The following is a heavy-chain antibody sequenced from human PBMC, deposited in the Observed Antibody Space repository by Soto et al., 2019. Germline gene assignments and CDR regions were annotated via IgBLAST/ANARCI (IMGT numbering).Heavy chain of an antibody. V-gene: IGHV3-23*01. CDR3: AKDIVGAPTEGGYYYYGMDV. J-gene: IGHJ6*02. CDR1: GFTFSSYA. D-gene: IGHD1-26*01. CDR2: ISGSGGST. Sequence: PGGSLRLSCAASGFTFSSYAMSWVRQAPGKGLEWVSAISGSGGSTYYADSVKGRFTISRDNSKNTLYLQMNSLRAEDTAVYYCAKDIVGAPTEGGYYYYGMDVWGQGTTVTVSS.